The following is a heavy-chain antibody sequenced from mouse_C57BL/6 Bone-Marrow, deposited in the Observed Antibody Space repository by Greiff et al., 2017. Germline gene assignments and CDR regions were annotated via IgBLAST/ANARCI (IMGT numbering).Heavy chain of an antibody. V-gene: IGHV1-81*01. D-gene: IGHD1-1*01. CDR3: ARSTVVAPQYWYFDV. Sequence: QVQLQQSGAELARPGASVKLSCKASGYTFTSYGISWVKQRTGQGLEWIGEIYPRSGNTYYNEKFKGKATLTADKSSSTAYMELRSLTSEDSAVYFFARSTVVAPQYWYFDVWGTGTTVTVSS. CDR1: GYTFTSYG. CDR2: IYPRSGNT. J-gene: IGHJ1*03.